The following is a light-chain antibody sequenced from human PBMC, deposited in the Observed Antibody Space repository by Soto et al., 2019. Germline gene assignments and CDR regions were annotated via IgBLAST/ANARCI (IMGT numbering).Light chain of an antibody. Sequence: QAVVTQPPSVSAAPGQKVTISCSGSSSNIGNKYVSWYQHLPGAAPKLLIYDDNKRPSGIPDRFSGSKSGTSATLGITGLQTGDEANYYCATWDGSLSGVVFGGGTKLTVL. CDR3: ATWDGSLSGVV. J-gene: IGLJ2*01. CDR2: DDN. CDR1: SSNIGNKY. V-gene: IGLV1-51*01.